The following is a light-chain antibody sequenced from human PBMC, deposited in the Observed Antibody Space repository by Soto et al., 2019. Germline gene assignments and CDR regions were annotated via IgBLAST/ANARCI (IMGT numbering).Light chain of an antibody. CDR3: QKSSATPAFT. V-gene: IGKV1-39*01. CDR1: HSVASY. CDR2: AAT. J-gene: IGKJ3*01. Sequence: DIQMTQSPSSLSASVGDRVTITCRASHSVASYFNWIQQRPGKAPSLLIYAATTLHTGVPSRFSGSRSGRNFPLPTSHLPPEDFATYYCQKSSATPAFTLSPGTKVDFK.